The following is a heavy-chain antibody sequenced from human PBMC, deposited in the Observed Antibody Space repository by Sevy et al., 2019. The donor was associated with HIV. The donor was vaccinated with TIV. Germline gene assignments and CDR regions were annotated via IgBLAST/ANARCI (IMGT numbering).Heavy chain of an antibody. D-gene: IGHD3-10*01. V-gene: IGHV3-21*01. J-gene: IGHJ4*02. CDR3: ARDRTYGSFIYY. CDR1: GFTFSTYN. Sequence: GGSLRLSCAASGFTFSTYNMNWVRQAPGKGLEWVSSIWSSSSYIYYADSVKGRFTISRDNAKNSLYLQMNSLKVEDTAVYYCARDRTYGSFIYYWGQGTLVTVSS. CDR2: IWSSSSYI.